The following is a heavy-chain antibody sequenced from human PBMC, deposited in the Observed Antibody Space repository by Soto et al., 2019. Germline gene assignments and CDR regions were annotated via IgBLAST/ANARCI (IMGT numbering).Heavy chain of an antibody. V-gene: IGHV4-34*01. Sequence: SETLSLACVVYVESFCCFYWIWVRQSPGKGLEWIGEISQTETTAYSPSLKSRVSISADTSKKQFSLTLTSVTAADTAVYYCVHSPNVAVDHWGHGTLVTVSS. J-gene: IGHJ4*01. CDR1: VESFCCFY. D-gene: IGHD2-15*01. CDR2: ISQTETT. CDR3: VHSPNVAVDH.